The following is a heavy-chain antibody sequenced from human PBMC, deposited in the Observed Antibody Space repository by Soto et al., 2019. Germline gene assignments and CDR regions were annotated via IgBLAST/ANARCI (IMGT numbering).Heavy chain of an antibody. D-gene: IGHD3-22*01. CDR3: ARGYRNAFDI. V-gene: IGHV1-69*13. Sequence: GPPVKVSCKASGGTFSSYAISWVRQAPGQGLEWMGGIIPIFGTANYAQKFQGRVTITADESTSTAYMELSSLRSEDTAVYYCARGYRNAFDIWGQGTMVTVSS. CDR2: IIPIFGTA. J-gene: IGHJ3*02. CDR1: GGTFSSYA.